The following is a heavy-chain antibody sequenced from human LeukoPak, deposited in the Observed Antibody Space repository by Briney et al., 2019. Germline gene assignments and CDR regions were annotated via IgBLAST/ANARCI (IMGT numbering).Heavy chain of an antibody. V-gene: IGHV3-23*01. J-gene: IGHJ4*02. CDR1: GFTSNSYT. Sequence: GGSLRLSCAASGFTSNSYTMNWVRQAPGKGPEWVSALSSSGTSTYYTHAVKRRFTISRDNSKNTLYLQMNTLRAEDMAVYYCAKEGPTRVAGAFDYWGQETLVTVSS. CDR3: AKEGPTRVAGAFDY. D-gene: IGHD3-3*01. CDR2: LSSSGTST.